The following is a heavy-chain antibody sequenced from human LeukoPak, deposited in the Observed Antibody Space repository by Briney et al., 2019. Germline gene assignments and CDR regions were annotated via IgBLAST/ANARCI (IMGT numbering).Heavy chain of an antibody. CDR2: VKSKANSYAT. CDR1: GFAFSGSA. CDR3: THAFYI. Sequence: PGGSLRLSCAASGFAFSGSAMHWVRQASAKGLEWVGRVKSKANSYATAYAASVKGRFTVSRDDSTNTASLQMNSLKTEDTAVYYCTHAFYIWGQGIMVTVSS. J-gene: IGHJ3*02. V-gene: IGHV3-73*01.